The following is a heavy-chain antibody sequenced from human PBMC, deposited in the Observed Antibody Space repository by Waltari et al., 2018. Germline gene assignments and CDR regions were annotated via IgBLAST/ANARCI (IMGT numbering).Heavy chain of an antibody. D-gene: IGHD3-3*01. J-gene: IGHJ4*02. Sequence: QLQLQESGPGLVKPSETLSLTCTVSGASISSSSYYWGWIRQPPGKGLEWIGSIYYSGSTYYNPSLKSRVTISVDTSKNQFSLKLSSVTAADTAVYYCAREAVTIFGVGLNYFDYWGQGTLVTVSS. CDR2: IYYSGST. CDR1: GASISSSSYY. CDR3: AREAVTIFGVGLNYFDY. V-gene: IGHV4-39*07.